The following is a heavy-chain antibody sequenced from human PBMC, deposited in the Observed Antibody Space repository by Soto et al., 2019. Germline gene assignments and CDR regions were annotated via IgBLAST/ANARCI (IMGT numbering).Heavy chain of an antibody. D-gene: IGHD2-2*01. V-gene: IGHV5-51*01. CDR3: ARQGSNRAYYYYGMDV. J-gene: IGHJ6*02. CDR1: GYRFSSYW. CDR2: IYPGDSDT. Sequence: PGESLKISCKGAGYRFSSYWIAWVRQMPGKSLEWMGIIYPGDSDTIYSPSFQGQVTMSVDKSNSTAYLQWSSLKASDTAMYYCARQGSNRAYYYYGMDVWGQGTTVTVSS.